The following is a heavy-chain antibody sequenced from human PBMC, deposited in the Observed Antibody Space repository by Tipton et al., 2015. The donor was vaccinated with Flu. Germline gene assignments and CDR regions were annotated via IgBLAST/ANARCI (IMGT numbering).Heavy chain of an antibody. CDR2: IIPIFGTA. CDR3: ARGYSDFWSGSYYYYGMDI. J-gene: IGHJ6*02. Sequence: QLVQSGAEVKKPGSSVKVSCKASGGTFSSYAISWVRQAPGQGLEWMGGIIPIFGTANYAQKFQGRVTITADESTSTAYMELSSLRSEDTAVYYCARGYSDFWSGSYYYYGMDIWGQGTTVTVSS. D-gene: IGHD3-3*01. CDR1: GGTFSSYA. V-gene: IGHV1-69*01.